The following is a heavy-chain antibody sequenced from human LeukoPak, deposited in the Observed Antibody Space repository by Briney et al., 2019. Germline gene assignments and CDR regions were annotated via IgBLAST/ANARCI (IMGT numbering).Heavy chain of an antibody. CDR3: ARGTGSYDY. CDR2: IKQDGSEK. V-gene: IGHV3-7*04. J-gene: IGHJ4*02. CDR1: GFTFTRYW. D-gene: IGHD1-26*01. Sequence: GGSLRLSCAASGFTFTRYWMTWVRQAPGKGLEWVANIKQDGSEKYYVDSVKGRFTISRDNVKNSLYLQMNSLRAEDTAVYYCARGTGSYDYWGQGTLVTVSS.